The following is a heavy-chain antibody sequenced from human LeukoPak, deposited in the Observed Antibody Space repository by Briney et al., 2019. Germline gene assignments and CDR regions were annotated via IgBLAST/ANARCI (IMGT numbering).Heavy chain of an antibody. CDR2: IYYSGST. D-gene: IGHD2-15*01. CDR1: GGSISSYY. J-gene: IGHJ4*02. CDR3: AAIGSRGY. Sequence: SETLSLTCTVPGGSISSYYWSWIRQPPGKGLEWIGYIYYSGSTNYNPSLKSRVTISVDTSKNQFSLKLSSVTAADTAVYYCAAIGSRGYWGQGTLVTVSS. V-gene: IGHV4-59*08.